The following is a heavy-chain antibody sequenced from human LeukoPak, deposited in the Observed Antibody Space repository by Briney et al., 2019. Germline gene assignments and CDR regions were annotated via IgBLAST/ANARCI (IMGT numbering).Heavy chain of an antibody. CDR1: GYKFSNFG. J-gene: IGHJ6*02. V-gene: IGHV1-18*01. Sequence: ASVKVSCKASGYKFSNFGISWVRQAPGQGLEWMGWISAHNGNTNYAQSFQGRVTMTTDTSTNTAYLDLKSLRSDDTAVYYCARALSTTSSCYGLDVWGQGSTVTVS. D-gene: IGHD2-2*01. CDR2: ISAHNGNT. CDR3: ARALSTTSSCYGLDV.